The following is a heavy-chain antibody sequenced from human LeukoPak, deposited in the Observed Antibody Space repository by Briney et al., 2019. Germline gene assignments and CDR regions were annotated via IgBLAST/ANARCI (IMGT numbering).Heavy chain of an antibody. J-gene: IGHJ4*02. Sequence: SETLSLTCTVSGYSISSGYYWGWIRQPPGKGLEWIGYIYSSGSTNYNPSLKSRVTISVDTSKNQVSLKLSSVTAAETAVYYCARDISYDSSGYLDYWGQGTLVTVSS. V-gene: IGHV4-61*01. CDR1: GYSISSGYY. CDR3: ARDISYDSSGYLDY. CDR2: IYSSGST. D-gene: IGHD3-22*01.